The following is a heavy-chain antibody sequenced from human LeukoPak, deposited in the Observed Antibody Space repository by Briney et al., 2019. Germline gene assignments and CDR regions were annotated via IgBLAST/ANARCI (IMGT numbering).Heavy chain of an antibody. J-gene: IGHJ4*02. CDR1: GYTFSSYD. D-gene: IGHD3-10*01. CDR2: MNPNSGNT. Sequence: ASVKVSCKASGYTFSSYDINWVRQATGQGIEWMGWMNPNSGNTGCAQKFQGRVTMTRNTSISTAYMELSSLRSEDTAVYYCARGGPRRITMVRGVIISQTYYFDYWGQGTLVTVSS. V-gene: IGHV1-8*01. CDR3: ARGGPRRITMVRGVIISQTYYFDY.